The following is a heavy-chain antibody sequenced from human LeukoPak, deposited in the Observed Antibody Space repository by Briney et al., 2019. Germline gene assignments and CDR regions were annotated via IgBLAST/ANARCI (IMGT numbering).Heavy chain of an antibody. D-gene: IGHD5-12*01. V-gene: IGHV3-11*01. CDR3: ARARMVATIFDY. CDR2: ISSSGSTI. Sequence: GGSLRLSCAASGFTFSDYYRSWIRQAPGKGLEWVSYISSSGSTIYYADSVKGRFTISRDNAKNSLYLQMNSLRAEDTAVYYCARARMVATIFDYWGQGTLVTVAS. J-gene: IGHJ4*02. CDR1: GFTFSDYY.